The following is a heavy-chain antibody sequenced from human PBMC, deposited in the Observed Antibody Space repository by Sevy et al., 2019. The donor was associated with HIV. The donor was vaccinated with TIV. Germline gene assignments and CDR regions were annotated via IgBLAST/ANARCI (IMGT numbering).Heavy chain of an antibody. CDR3: AKGYRYGLPIQYGMDV. CDR2: ISWNSCSI. V-gene: IGHV3-9*01. J-gene: IGHJ6*02. D-gene: IGHD5-18*01. Sequence: GGSLRLSCAASGFTFDDYAIYWVRQAPGKGLEWVSGISWNSCSIGYADSVKGRFTSSRDNAKNSLYLQMNSLRPEDTALYYCAKGYRYGLPIQYGMDVWGQGTTVTVSS. CDR1: GFTFDDYA.